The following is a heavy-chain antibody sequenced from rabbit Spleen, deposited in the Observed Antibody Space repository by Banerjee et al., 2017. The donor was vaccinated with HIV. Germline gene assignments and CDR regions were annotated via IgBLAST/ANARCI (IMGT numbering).Heavy chain of an antibody. J-gene: IGHJ6*01. D-gene: IGHD1-1*01. Sequence: QQLVESGGGLVKPGASLTLTCTASGFSFSSSDYMCWVRQAPGKGLEWIGCINTATGKDVYASWAKGRFTISTTSSTTVTLQMTSLTAADTATYFCARDTSSSFSSYGMDLWGQGTLVTVS. CDR2: INTATGKD. V-gene: IGHV1S40*01. CDR3: ARDTSSSFSSYGMDL. CDR1: GFSFSSSDY.